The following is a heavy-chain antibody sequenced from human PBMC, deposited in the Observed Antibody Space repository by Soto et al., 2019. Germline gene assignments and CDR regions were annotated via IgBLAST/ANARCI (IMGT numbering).Heavy chain of an antibody. CDR1: GGSISSYY. CDR3: ARDGGYYYDSSGYTAFDI. V-gene: IGHV4-59*01. CDR2: IYYSGST. D-gene: IGHD3-22*01. Sequence: LSLTCTVSGGSISSYYWSWIRQPPGKGLEWIGYIYYSGSTNYNPSLKSRVTISVDTSKNQFSLKLSSVTAADTAVYYCARDGGYYYDSSGYTAFDIWGQGTMVTVSS. J-gene: IGHJ3*02.